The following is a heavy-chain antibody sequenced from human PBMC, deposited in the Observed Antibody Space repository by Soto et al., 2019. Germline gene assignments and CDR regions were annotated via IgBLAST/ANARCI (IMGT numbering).Heavy chain of an antibody. CDR3: ARDFSHTQSDVLTGYRIYEYYGMDV. V-gene: IGHV1-2*04. CDR1: GYTFTGYY. D-gene: IGHD3-9*01. J-gene: IGHJ6*02. Sequence: ASVKVSCKASGYTFTGYYMHWVREAPGQGLEWMGWINPNSGGTYYVQKFQGCVTMTRDTSISTAYMELSRLRSDDTAVYYCARDFSHTQSDVLTGYRIYEYYGMDVWGQGTIVTVS. CDR2: INPNSGGT.